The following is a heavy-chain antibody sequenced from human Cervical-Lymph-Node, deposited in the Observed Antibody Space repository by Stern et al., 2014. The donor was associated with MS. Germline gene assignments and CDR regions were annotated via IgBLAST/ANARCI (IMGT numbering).Heavy chain of an antibody. CDR2: INPNSGGT. Sequence: VQLVESGAKVKKPGASVTVSCKASGYTFTGYYMHLVRQAPGQGLEWMGRINPNSGGTNYAQKFQGRVTMTRDTSISTAYMELSRLRSDDTAVYYCARSNYCSGGSCYYYYGMDVWGQGTTVTVSS. CDR1: GYTFTGYY. J-gene: IGHJ6*02. V-gene: IGHV1-2*06. CDR3: ARSNYCSGGSCYYYYGMDV. D-gene: IGHD2-15*01.